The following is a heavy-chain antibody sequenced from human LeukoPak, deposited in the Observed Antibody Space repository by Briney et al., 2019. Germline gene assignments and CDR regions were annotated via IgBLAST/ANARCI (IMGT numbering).Heavy chain of an antibody. V-gene: IGHV7-4-1*01. CDR3: ARASTPKVGATIYFFDY. Sequence: GASVKVSCKASGYTFTTYAMNWVRQAPGQGLEWMGWISTNTGNPTYAQGFTGRFVFSLDTSVSTAYLQIDSLESEDTAVYYCARASTPKVGATIYFFDYWGQGTLVTVSS. D-gene: IGHD1-26*01. J-gene: IGHJ4*02. CDR1: GYTFTTYA. CDR2: ISTNTGNP.